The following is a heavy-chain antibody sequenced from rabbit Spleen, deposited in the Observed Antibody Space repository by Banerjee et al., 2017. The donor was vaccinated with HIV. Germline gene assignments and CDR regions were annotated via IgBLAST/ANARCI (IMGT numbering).Heavy chain of an antibody. CDR1: GFSLTNYW. J-gene: IGHJ4*01. Sequence: QLVESGGGLVQPGGSLKLSCKASGFSLTNYWMNWVRQAPGKGLEWIGYIDPVFGITIYANSVKGRFTISRDNAQNTVFLQLNSLTAADTAAYFCVREVTNILNLWGPGTLVTVS. CDR2: IDPVFGIT. CDR3: VREVTNILNL. V-gene: IGHV1S7*01.